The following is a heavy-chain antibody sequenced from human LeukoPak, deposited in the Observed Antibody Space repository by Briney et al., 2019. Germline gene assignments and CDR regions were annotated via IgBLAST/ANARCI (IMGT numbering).Heavy chain of an antibody. D-gene: IGHD4-17*01. V-gene: IGHV4-34*01. Sequence: PSETLSLTCAVYGGSLSGYYWSWIRQPPGKGLEWIGEINHSGSTNYNPSLKSRVTISVDTSKNQFSLKLSSVTAADTAVYYCARGLAQYGDYAYWGQGTLVTVSS. CDR3: ARGLAQYGDYAY. CDR1: GGSLSGYY. CDR2: INHSGST. J-gene: IGHJ4*02.